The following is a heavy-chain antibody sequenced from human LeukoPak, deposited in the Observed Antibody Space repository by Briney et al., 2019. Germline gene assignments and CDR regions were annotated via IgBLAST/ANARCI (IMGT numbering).Heavy chain of an antibody. CDR2: INHSGST. CDR1: GGSISSSTYY. D-gene: IGHD3-3*01. J-gene: IGHJ6*04. V-gene: IGHV4-39*07. Sequence: SETLSLTCTVSGGSISSSTYYWSWIRQPPGKGLEWIGEINHSGSTNYNPSLKSRVTISVDTSKNQFSLKLSSVTAADTAVYYCARDPAYYDFWSGYYSSGVDVWGKGTTVTVSS. CDR3: ARDPAYYDFWSGYYSSGVDV.